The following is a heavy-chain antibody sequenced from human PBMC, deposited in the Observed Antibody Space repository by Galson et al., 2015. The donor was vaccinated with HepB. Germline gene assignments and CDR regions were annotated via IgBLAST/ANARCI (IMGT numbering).Heavy chain of an antibody. CDR3: ASNSRAQLASECVVCYYYYMDV. V-gene: IGHV4-31*03. D-gene: IGHD6-6*01. J-gene: IGHJ6*03. CDR2: IYYSGST. CDR1: GGSISSGGYY. Sequence: TLSLTCTVPGGSISSGGYYWSWIRQHPGKGLEWIGYIYYSGSTYYNPSLKSRVTISVDTSKNQFSLKLSSVTAADTAVYYCASNSRAQLASECVVCYYYYMDVWGKGTTVTVSS.